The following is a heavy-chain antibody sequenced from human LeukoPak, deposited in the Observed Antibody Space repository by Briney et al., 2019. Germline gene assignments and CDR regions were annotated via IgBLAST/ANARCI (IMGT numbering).Heavy chain of an antibody. J-gene: IGHJ4*02. D-gene: IGHD1-1*01. Sequence: GGSLRLSCEASEFTFSDFGMNWVRQAPGKGLEWVSSISSSSSYIYYADSVKGRFTISRDNAKNSLYLQMNSPRAEDTAVYYCARGDWNDAFDYWGQGTLVTVSS. CDR3: ARGDWNDAFDY. CDR2: ISSSSSYI. V-gene: IGHV3-21*01. CDR1: EFTFSDFG.